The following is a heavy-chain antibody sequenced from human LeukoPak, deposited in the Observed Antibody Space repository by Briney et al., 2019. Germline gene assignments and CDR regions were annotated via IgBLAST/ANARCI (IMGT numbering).Heavy chain of an antibody. CDR2: IYSGGRT. J-gene: IGHJ3*02. CDR3: AGVLRGAFDI. Sequence: PGGSLRLSCTASGITVSSNDMCWVRQAPGKGLGWIPLIYSGGRTDYADSVKGRFTISRDNSKNMVYLQMNSLRGDDTAVYYCAGVLRGAFDIWGQGKMVAVSS. V-gene: IGHV3-53*01. CDR1: GITVSSND.